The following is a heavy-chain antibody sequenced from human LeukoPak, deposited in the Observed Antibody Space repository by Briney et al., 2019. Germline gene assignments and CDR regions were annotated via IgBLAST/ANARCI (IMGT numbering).Heavy chain of an antibody. D-gene: IGHD3-22*01. CDR2: INPNSGGT. CDR3: ARYSMIVVNDAFDI. J-gene: IGHJ3*02. V-gene: IGHV1-2*02. CDR1: GYTFTGYY. Sequence: ASVKVSCKASGYTFTGYYMHWVRQAPGQGLEWMGWINPNSGGTNYAQKFQGRVTMTRDTSISTAYMELSRLRSDDTAVYYCARYSMIVVNDAFDIWGQGTMVTVSS.